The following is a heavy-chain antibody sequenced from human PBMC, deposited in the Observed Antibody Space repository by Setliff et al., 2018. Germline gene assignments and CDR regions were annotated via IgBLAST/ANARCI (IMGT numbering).Heavy chain of an antibody. CDR1: GGSITSYY. CDR3: ARDGLGAFSLRSMDV. D-gene: IGHD3-3*02. CDR2: IYYTGTA. Sequence: SETLSLTCTVSGGSITSYYWSWIRQPPGKGLEWIGSIYYTGTAYYNPSLKSRVTISVDTSKNQFSLRLTSVTAADTAVYYCARDGLGAFSLRSMDVWGKGTTVTVSS. J-gene: IGHJ6*04. V-gene: IGHV4-59*01.